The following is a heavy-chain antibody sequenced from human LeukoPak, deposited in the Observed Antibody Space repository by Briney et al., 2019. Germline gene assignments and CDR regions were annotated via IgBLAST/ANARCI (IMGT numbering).Heavy chain of an antibody. Sequence: SVKVSCKASGGALSDYTISWVRQAPGQGLEWMGAILPMLGTAKYAQSLQGSVTITTDDSSSTVYMELSSLRFEDTASYFCARDGLLTRTGMDVWGKGTTVTVSS. V-gene: IGHV1-69*16. CDR1: GGALSDYT. D-gene: IGHD3/OR15-3a*01. J-gene: IGHJ6*03. CDR2: ILPMLGTA. CDR3: ARDGLLTRTGMDV.